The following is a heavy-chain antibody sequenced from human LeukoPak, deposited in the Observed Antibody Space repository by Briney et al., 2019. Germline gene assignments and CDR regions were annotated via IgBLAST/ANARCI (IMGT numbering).Heavy chain of an antibody. CDR1: GGSFSGYY. Sequence: PSETLSLTCAVYGGSFSGYYWSWIRQPPGKGLDWIGEINHSGSTNYNPSLKSRVTISVDTSKNQFSLKLSSVTAADTAVYYCARPGPPTAEFMDVWGQGTTVTVSS. CDR2: INHSGST. J-gene: IGHJ6*02. CDR3: ARPGPPTAEFMDV. D-gene: IGHD2/OR15-2a*01. V-gene: IGHV4-34*01.